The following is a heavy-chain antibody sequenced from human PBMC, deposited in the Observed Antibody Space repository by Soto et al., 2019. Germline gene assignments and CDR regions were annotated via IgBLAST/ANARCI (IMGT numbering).Heavy chain of an antibody. CDR2: INHSGST. V-gene: IGHV4-34*01. CDR3: TRAPLGIIVAPDF. J-gene: IGHJ4*02. D-gene: IGHD3-22*01. Sequence: SETLSLTCAVYGGSFSGYYWSWIRQPPGKGLEWIGEINHSGSTNYNPSLKSRVTISVDTSKNQFSLKLSSVTAADTAVYYCTRAPLGIIVAPDFWGQGTLVTVSS. CDR1: GGSFSGYY.